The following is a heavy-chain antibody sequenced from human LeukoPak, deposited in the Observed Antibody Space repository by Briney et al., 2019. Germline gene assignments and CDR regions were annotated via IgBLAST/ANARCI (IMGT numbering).Heavy chain of an antibody. V-gene: IGHV3-23*01. Sequence: GGSLRLSCAASGFTFSSYAMSWVRQAPGKGLEWVSAISGSGGSTYYADSVKGRFTISRDNSKNTLYLQMNSLRAEDTAVYYCARAIKAVAGTFHRDYYFGYWGQGTLVTVSS. CDR1: GFTFSSYA. CDR2: ISGSGGST. CDR3: ARAIKAVAGTFHRDYYFGY. J-gene: IGHJ4*02. D-gene: IGHD6-19*01.